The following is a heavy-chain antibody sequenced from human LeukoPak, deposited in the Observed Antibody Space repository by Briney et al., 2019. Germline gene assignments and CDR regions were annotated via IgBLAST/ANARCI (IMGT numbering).Heavy chain of an antibody. J-gene: IGHJ4*02. CDR1: GGSISNYY. CDR3: ARDRGDYGSSDY. CDR2: IYGSGKT. V-gene: IGHV4-4*07. D-gene: IGHD2-21*02. Sequence: SETLSLTCTVSGGSISNYYWSWLRQPAGKGLEWIRRIYGSGKTNHNPSLKSRVTMSVDTSKNQFSLKLSSVTAADTAVYYCARDRGDYGSSDYWGQGTPVTVSS.